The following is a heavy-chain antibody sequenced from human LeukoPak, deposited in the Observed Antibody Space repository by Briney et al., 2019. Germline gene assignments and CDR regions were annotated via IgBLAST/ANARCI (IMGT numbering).Heavy chain of an antibody. CDR2: IIPIFGTA. CDR1: GGTFSSYA. V-gene: IGHV1-69*01. CDR3: ARPVTPNYYDSSGYYSYAFDI. Sequence: ASVKVSCKASGGTFSSYAISWVRQAPGQGLEWMGGIIPIFGTADYAQKFQGRVTITADESTSTAYMELSSLRSEDTAVYYCARPVTPNYYDSSGYYSYAFDIWGQGTMVTVSS. D-gene: IGHD3-22*01. J-gene: IGHJ3*02.